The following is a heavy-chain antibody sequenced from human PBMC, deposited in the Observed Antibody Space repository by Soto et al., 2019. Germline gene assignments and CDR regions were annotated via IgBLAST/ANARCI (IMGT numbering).Heavy chain of an antibody. CDR2: IKSDGSST. J-gene: IGHJ4*02. CDR3: VREFGKGDY. CDR1: GLTFSNYW. V-gene: IGHV3-74*01. Sequence: GGSMRLSCVVAGLTFSNYWMRWVRQAPGKGLVWVSRIKSDGSSTNYADSVKGRFAVSRDNAKNTLFLQMNSLRAEDTAVYYCVREFGKGDYWGQGTLVTVSS. D-gene: IGHD3-10*01.